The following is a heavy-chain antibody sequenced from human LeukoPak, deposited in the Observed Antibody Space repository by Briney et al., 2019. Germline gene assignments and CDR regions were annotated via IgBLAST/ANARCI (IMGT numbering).Heavy chain of an antibody. J-gene: IGHJ4*02. CDR1: GFTFSSYW. CDR3: ASGRQLGY. V-gene: IGHV3-7*01. Sequence: PGGTLRLSCAVSGFTFSSYWMSWVRQAPGKGLESLANIKQDGSEKYYVDSVKGRFTISRDNAKNSLYLQMSSLRAEDSALYYCASGRQLGYWGQGTLVTVSS. D-gene: IGHD3-16*01. CDR2: IKQDGSEK.